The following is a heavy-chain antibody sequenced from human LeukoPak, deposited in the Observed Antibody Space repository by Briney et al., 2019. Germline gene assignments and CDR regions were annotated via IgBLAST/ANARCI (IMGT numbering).Heavy chain of an antibody. CDR3: ARDLPAAVD. CDR2: ISRSSSDI. D-gene: IGHD2-2*01. J-gene: IGHJ4*02. V-gene: IGHV3-21*01. CDR1: GFSFSSYS. Sequence: KPGGSLRLSCAASGFSFSSYSMSWVRQAPGKGLEWVSFISRSSSDIYHADSVKGRFTISRDNAKNSLYLQMNSLRAEDTAVYYCARDLPAAVDWGQGPLVTVSS.